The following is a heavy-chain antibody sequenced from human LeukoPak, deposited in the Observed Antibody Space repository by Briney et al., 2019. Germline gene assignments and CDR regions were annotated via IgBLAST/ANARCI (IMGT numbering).Heavy chain of an antibody. Sequence: SETLSLTCTVSGGSISSYYWSWIRQPPGKGLEWIGYIYYSGSTNYNPSLKSRVTILVDTSKNQFSLKLSSVTAADTAVYYCARQRNYYDSSGYYYVFFDYWGQGTLVTVSS. CDR2: IYYSGST. D-gene: IGHD3-22*01. CDR1: GGSISSYY. CDR3: ARQRNYYDSSGYYYVFFDY. V-gene: IGHV4-59*08. J-gene: IGHJ4*02.